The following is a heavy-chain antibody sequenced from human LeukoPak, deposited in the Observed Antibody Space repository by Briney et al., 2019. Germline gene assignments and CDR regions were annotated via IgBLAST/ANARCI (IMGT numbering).Heavy chain of an antibody. CDR1: GYTFTSYA. J-gene: IGHJ4*02. CDR2: ISPYNGNT. Sequence: ASVKVSCKAPGYTFTSYAISWVRQAPGQGLEWMGSISPYNGNTKYTERLQGRVIMTTDTSTRTAYMELRSLRSDDTAVFYCARDQYDYTWGSYRPYFDSWGQGTLVTVSS. V-gene: IGHV1-18*04. CDR3: ARDQYDYTWGSYRPYFDS. D-gene: IGHD3-16*02.